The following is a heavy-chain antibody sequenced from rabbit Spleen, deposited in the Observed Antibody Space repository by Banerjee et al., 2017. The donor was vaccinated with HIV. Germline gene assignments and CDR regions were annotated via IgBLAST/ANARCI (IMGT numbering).Heavy chain of an antibody. V-gene: IGHV1S7*01. CDR2: IDPIFGIA. Sequence: QVVESGGGLVQPGGSLKLSCKASGFDFSRYYVSWVRQAPGKGLEWIGDIDPIFGIAVYASWVNGRFTISSHNAQNTLYLQLNSLTAADTATYFCARDTVYADYAGFGHATLHYFDLWGPGTLVTVS. CDR3: ARDTVYADYAGFGHATLHYFDL. CDR1: GFDFSRYY. J-gene: IGHJ4*01. D-gene: IGHD6-1*01.